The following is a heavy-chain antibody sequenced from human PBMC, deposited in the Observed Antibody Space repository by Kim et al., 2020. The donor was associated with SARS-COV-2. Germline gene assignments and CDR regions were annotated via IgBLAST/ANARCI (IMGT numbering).Heavy chain of an antibody. J-gene: IGHJ6*03. CDR2: INYSGDT. CDR1: VGSFNAHK. V-gene: IGHV4-34*01. CDR3: ARGARHLGQSSGWFGPQYYCYYMDV. Sequence: SETLSLTCAVYVGSFNAHKWNWIRQPPGKGLEWIGEINYSGDTSYNSSLQGRITLSIDTSKNQFSLKLTSVTAADTAVYYCARGARHLGQSSGWFGPQYYCYYMDVWGKGTTVTVSS. D-gene: IGHD6-19*01.